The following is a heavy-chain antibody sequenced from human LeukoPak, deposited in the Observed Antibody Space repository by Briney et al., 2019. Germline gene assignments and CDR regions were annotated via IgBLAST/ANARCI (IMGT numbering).Heavy chain of an antibody. CDR1: GYTFTSYG. CDR2: ISAYNGNT. D-gene: IGHD5-24*01. J-gene: IGHJ5*02. CDR3: ARDPEMATTNWFDP. V-gene: IGHV1-18*01. Sequence: ASVKVSCKASGYTFTSYGISWVRQAPGQGLEWMGWISAYNGNTNYAQKLQGRVTMTTDTSTSTAYMELRSLRSDDTAVYYCARDPEMATTNWFDPWGQGTLVTVSS.